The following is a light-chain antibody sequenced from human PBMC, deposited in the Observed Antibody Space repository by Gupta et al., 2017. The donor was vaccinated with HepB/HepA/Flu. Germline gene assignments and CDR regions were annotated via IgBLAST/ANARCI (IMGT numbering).Light chain of an antibody. J-gene: IGLJ2*01. CDR1: SSDVGRYNY. Sequence: QSALTQPASVSGSPGQSITISCTGTSSDVGRYNYVSWYQQPPGKAPNLMIYDVSNRPSGVSNRFSGSKSGNTASLTISGLQDEDEADYYCSSYTSSSTVVFGGGTKLTVL. CDR2: DVS. V-gene: IGLV2-14*03. CDR3: SSYTSSSTVV.